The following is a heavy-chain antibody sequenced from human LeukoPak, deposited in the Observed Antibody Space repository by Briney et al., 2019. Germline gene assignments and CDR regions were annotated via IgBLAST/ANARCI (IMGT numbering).Heavy chain of an antibody. V-gene: IGHV3-23*01. Sequence: GGSLSLSCAVSGFTFSTYNMNWVRQAPGKGLEWVSGISSSGSSTYYADSVKGRFTISRDNSKNTLYLQMNGLRAEDTAVYYCAKESYYYDTSGYPFRYYYNYMDVWGRGTTVTVSS. CDR3: AKESYYYDTSGYPFRYYYNYMDV. J-gene: IGHJ6*03. D-gene: IGHD3-22*01. CDR2: ISSSGSST. CDR1: GFTFSTYN.